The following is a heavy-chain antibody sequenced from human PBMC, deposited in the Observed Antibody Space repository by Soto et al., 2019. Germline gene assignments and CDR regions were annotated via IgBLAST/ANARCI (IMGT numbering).Heavy chain of an antibody. D-gene: IGHD2-21*02. CDR1: GGTFSSYA. CDR3: ARDAGGFVVVTDIHYFVY. CDR2: IIPIFGTA. Sequence: QVQLVQSGAEEKKPGSSVKVSCKASGGTFSSYAISWVRQAPGQGLEWMGGIIPIFGTANYAQKFQGRVTITADESTSSAYMERSSLRSEDTAVYYCARDAGGFVVVTDIHYFVYWGQGTLVTVSS. V-gene: IGHV1-69*01. J-gene: IGHJ4*02.